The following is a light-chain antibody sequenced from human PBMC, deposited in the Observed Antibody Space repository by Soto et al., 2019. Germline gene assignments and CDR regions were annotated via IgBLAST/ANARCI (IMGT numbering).Light chain of an antibody. J-gene: IGLJ1*01. CDR2: DVS. Sequence: QSVLTQPASMSGSPGQSITISCTGTSSDVGGYNYVSWYQQHPGKAPKLMIYDVSNRPSGVSNRFSGSKSGNTASLTISGLQAEDEADYYCSSYTSSSTLLFAFGTGTKVTVL. CDR3: SSYTSSSTLLFA. V-gene: IGLV2-14*01. CDR1: SSDVGGYNY.